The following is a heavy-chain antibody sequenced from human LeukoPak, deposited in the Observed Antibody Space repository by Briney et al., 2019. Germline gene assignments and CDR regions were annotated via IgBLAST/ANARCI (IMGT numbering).Heavy chain of an antibody. D-gene: IGHD6-19*01. CDR1: GYSFTSYW. CDR2: IYPGDSDT. J-gene: IGHJ2*01. V-gene: IGHV5-51*07. CDR3: ARTGWYAYWYFDL. Sequence: GESLKISCKGSGYSFTSYWIGWVHQMPGKGLEWMGIIYPGDSDTRYSPSFQGQVTISADKSISTAYLQWSSLKASDTAMYYCARTGWYAYWYFDLWGRGTLVTVSS.